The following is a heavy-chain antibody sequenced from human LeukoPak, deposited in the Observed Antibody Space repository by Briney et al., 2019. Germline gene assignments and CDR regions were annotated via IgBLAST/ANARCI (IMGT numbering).Heavy chain of an antibody. Sequence: GGSLRLSCAASGFTFSSYEMNWVRQAPGKGLEWVSYISSGRTIYDAESVKGRFTISRDNAKNSLYLQMNSLRAEDTAVYYCARESIAVAGAPFDYWGQGTLVTVSS. D-gene: IGHD6-19*01. J-gene: IGHJ4*02. CDR2: ISSGRTI. V-gene: IGHV3-48*03. CDR3: ARESIAVAGAPFDY. CDR1: GFTFSSYE.